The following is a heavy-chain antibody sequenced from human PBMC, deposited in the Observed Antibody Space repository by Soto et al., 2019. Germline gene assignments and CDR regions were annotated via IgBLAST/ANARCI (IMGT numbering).Heavy chain of an antibody. CDR3: EKDFREPNNSSPSFDFWRVYLTHYYYYGMDV. J-gene: IGHJ6*02. V-gene: IGHV3-30*18. CDR1: GFTFSSYG. D-gene: IGHD3-3*01. Sequence: PGGSLRLSCAASGFTFSSYGMHWVRQAPGKGLEWVAVISYDGSNKYYADSVKGRFTISRDNSKNTLYLQMNSLRAEDTAVYYCEKDFREPNNSSPSFDFWRVYLTHYYYYGMDVWGQRTTVPVSS. CDR2: ISYDGSNK.